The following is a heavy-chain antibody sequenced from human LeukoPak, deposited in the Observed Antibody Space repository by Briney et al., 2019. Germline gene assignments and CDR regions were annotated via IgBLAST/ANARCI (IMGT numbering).Heavy chain of an antibody. V-gene: IGHV3-21*06. CDR2: TSNSGAST. CDR3: ARESRRYGSGSYPPDY. CDR1: GFTFSSYS. D-gene: IGHD3-10*01. Sequence: PAGSLRLSCVASGFTFSSYSTNWVRQAPGKRLEWVSSTSNSGASTDYADSVKGRFTISRDNAKNSLYLQMTSLRAEDTAVYYCARESRRYGSGSYPPDYWGRGTLVTVSS. J-gene: IGHJ4*02.